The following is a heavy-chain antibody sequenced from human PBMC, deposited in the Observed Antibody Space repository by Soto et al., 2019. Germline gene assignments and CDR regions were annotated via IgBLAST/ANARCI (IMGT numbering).Heavy chain of an antibody. CDR1: GFIFSDYT. D-gene: IGHD6-19*01. J-gene: IGHJ6*02. CDR2: ISGSSRYI. CDR3: AKWEGIAVDGPNYYGLDV. V-gene: IGHV3-21*06. Sequence: GGSLRLSCAASGFIFSDYTMNWVRQAPGKGPEWVSSISGSSRYIRYAASVMGRSTISRDNAKNSLYLELNSLRAEDTAIYYCAKWEGIAVDGPNYYGLDVWGQGTSVTVSS.